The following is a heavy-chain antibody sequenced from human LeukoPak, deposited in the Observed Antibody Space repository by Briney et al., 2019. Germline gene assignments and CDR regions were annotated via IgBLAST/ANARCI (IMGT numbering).Heavy chain of an antibody. V-gene: IGHV1-8*01. CDR2: ISPNSGDT. D-gene: IGHD6-13*01. CDR3: ARGVAAGYDY. Sequence: ASVKVSCKASGYPFTRHHINWARQATGQGLEWMGWISPNSGDTGFAQKFQRRDTMTRNASITTAYVELSSLRSDDAAIYYCARGVAAGYDYWGQGTLVTVSS. CDR1: GYPFTRHH. J-gene: IGHJ4*02.